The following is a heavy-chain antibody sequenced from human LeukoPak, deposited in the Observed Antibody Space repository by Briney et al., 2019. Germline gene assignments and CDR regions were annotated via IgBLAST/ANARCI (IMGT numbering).Heavy chain of an antibody. Sequence: SVKVSCKASGGTFSSYAISWVRQAPGQGLEWMGGIIPIFCTANYAQKFQGRVTITADKSTSTAYMELSSLRSEDTAVYYCAAAVPAAMNAFDIWGQGTMVTVSS. J-gene: IGHJ3*02. V-gene: IGHV1-69*06. CDR3: AAAVPAAMNAFDI. D-gene: IGHD2-2*01. CDR2: IIPIFCTA. CDR1: GGTFSSYA.